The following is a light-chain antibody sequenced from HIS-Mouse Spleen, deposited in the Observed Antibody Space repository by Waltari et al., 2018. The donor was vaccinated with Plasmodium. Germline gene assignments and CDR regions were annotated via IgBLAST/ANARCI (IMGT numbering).Light chain of an antibody. V-gene: IGLV3-1*01. CDR3: QAWDSSTVV. CDR1: QLGEQY. J-gene: IGLJ2*01. CDR2: QDS. Sequence: SYELTQPPSVSVSPRQTTSITCTGAQLGEQYACWYQQKPGQSPVLVIYQDSKRPSGIPERFSGSNSGNTATLTISGTQAMDEADYYCQAWDSSTVVFGGGTKLTVL.